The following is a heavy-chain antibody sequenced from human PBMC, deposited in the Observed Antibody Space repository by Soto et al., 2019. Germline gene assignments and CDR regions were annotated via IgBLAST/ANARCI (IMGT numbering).Heavy chain of an antibody. V-gene: IGHV3-9*01. J-gene: IGHJ6*02. CDR3: AKDRIHHPRLYGIDV. CDR1: GFTFDDYA. Sequence: EVQLVESGGGLVQPGRSLRLSCAASGFTFDDYAMHWVRQALEKGLEWVSVISWNSGSISYAYSVKVRFTISRDKAKNSLYLDLYSLRAQDTALYYCAKDRIHHPRLYGIDVWGQGTTVTVTS. CDR2: ISWNSGSI. D-gene: IGHD6-25*01.